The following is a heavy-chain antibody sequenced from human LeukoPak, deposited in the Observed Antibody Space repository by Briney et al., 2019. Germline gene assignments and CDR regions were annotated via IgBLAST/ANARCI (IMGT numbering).Heavy chain of an antibody. CDR3: EGAGLGEFDY. D-gene: IGHD3-16*01. CDR1: GGSVSSGSYY. Sequence: SETLSLTCTVSGGSVSSGSYYWSWIRQPPGKGLEWIGYIYYSGSTNYNPSLKSRVTISIDTSKNQFSLKLSSVTAADTAVYYWEGAGLGEFDYWGQGTLVTVSS. J-gene: IGHJ4*02. V-gene: IGHV4-61*01. CDR2: IYYSGST.